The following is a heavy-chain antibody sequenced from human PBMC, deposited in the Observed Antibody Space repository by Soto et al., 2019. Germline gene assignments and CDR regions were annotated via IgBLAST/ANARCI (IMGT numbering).Heavy chain of an antibody. D-gene: IGHD4-17*01. J-gene: IGHJ4*02. Sequence: SGPTREPAQTLTLTCAFSGFSLTTTSMGVAWIRQPPGKALEWLALIYWDDDQRYSPSLKDRLTISKDTSRSRVVLTISNMNPEDTGTYFCAHAGDYDLLSFDHWGPGTLVTV. V-gene: IGHV2-5*02. CDR1: GFSLTTTSMG. CDR2: IYWDDDQ. CDR3: AHAGDYDLLSFDH.